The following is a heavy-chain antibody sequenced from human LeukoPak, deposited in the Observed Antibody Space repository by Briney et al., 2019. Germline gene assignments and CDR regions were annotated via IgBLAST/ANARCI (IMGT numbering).Heavy chain of an antibody. J-gene: IGHJ4*02. CDR2: ISSSSSSI. V-gene: IGHV3-21*01. CDR1: GFTFSSYT. Sequence: PGGSLRLSCGASGFTFSSYTMIWVRQAPGMGLEWVSSISSSSSSIYYADSVKGRFTISRDNAKNSLHLQMNSLRAEDTSVYYCATEGRSTTPGYWGQGTLVIVSS. D-gene: IGHD6-13*01. CDR3: ATEGRSTTPGY.